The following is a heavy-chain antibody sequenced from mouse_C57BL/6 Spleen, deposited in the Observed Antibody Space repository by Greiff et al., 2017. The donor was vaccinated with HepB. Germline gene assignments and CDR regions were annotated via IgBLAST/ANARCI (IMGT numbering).Heavy chain of an antibody. J-gene: IGHJ2*01. Sequence: EVQLQQSGPELVKPGASVKIPCKASGYTFTDYNMDWVKQSHGKSLEWIGDINPNNGGTIYNQKFKGKATLTVDKSSSTAYMELRSLTSEDTAVYYCARSPYYYGSHYFDYWGQGTTLTVSS. CDR3: ARSPYYYGSHYFDY. D-gene: IGHD1-1*01. V-gene: IGHV1-18*01. CDR2: INPNNGGT. CDR1: GYTFTDYN.